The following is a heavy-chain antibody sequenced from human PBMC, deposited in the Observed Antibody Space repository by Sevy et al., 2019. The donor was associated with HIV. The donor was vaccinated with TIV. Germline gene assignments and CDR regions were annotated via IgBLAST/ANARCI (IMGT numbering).Heavy chain of an antibody. CDR1: GFTFNTHV. CDR2: ISGFGNT. J-gene: IGHJ3*01. V-gene: IGHV3-23*01. CDR3: AKVLNPAVESMMEVTVRSLKGFDV. Sequence: GGSLRLSCAASGFTFNTHVMNWVRQAPGKGLEWVSSISGFGNTYYADSVRGRFTISRDNAKNTLYLQMNSLRADDTAVCYGAKVLNPAVESMMEVTVRSLKGFDVWGQGTMVTVSS. D-gene: IGHD3-22*01.